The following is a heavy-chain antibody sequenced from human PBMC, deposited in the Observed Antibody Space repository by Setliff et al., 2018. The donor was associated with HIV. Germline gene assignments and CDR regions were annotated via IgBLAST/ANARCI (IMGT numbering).Heavy chain of an antibody. V-gene: IGHV3-23*01. CDR1: GFIFNNYA. CDR3: ANRFRTSNNWYYFDY. CDR2: ISGSGGST. D-gene: IGHD6-13*01. Sequence: GGSLRLSCAASGFIFNNYAMTWVRQVPGKGLEWVSAISGSGGSTYYADSVKGRFTISRDNSKNMLYLQMNGLRAEDTAVYYCANRFRTSNNWYYFDYWGPGTLVTVSS. J-gene: IGHJ4*02.